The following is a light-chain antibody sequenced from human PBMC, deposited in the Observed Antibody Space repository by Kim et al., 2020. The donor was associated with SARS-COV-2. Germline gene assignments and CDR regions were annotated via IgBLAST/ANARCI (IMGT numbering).Light chain of an antibody. CDR1: QDISSY. CDR3: QQYYAYPFT. CDR2: AAS. Sequence: PTTEDRVTITCRASQDISSYLAWYQQKPGKAPKLLIYAASTLQRGVPSRFSGSGSGTDFALTISCLQSEDFATYYCQQYYAYPFTFGGGTKVDIK. J-gene: IGKJ4*01. V-gene: IGKV1-8*01.